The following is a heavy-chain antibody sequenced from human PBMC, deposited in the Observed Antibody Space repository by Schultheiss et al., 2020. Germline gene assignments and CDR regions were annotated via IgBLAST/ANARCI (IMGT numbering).Heavy chain of an antibody. CDR2: INPNSGGT. J-gene: IGHJ4*02. Sequence: ASVKVSCKASGYTFTGYYMHWVRQAPGQGLEWMGWINPNSGGTNYAQKFQGRVTMTRDTSISTAYLELSSLKSDDTAVYYCAMDWYSSSSARFDYWGQGTLVTVSS. V-gene: IGHV1-2*02. CDR3: AMDWYSSSSARFDY. D-gene: IGHD6-6*01. CDR1: GYTFTGYY.